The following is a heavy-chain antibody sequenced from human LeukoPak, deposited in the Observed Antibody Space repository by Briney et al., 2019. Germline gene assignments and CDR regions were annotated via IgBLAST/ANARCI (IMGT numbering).Heavy chain of an antibody. Sequence: ASVKVSCKASGYTFTDYYMQWVRQAPGQGLEWMGRINPNSGGTDYAQKFQGRVSMTRDTPITTAYMELSSLRSDDTAVYYCAIGIPAAGTFDHWGQGTLVTVSS. CDR1: GYTFTDYY. CDR2: INPNSGGT. V-gene: IGHV1-2*06. CDR3: AIGIPAAGTFDH. D-gene: IGHD6-13*01. J-gene: IGHJ4*02.